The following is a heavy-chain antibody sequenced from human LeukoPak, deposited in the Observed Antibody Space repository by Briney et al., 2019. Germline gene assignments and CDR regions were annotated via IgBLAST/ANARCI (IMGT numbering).Heavy chain of an antibody. CDR1: GFTFSSYG. CDR2: VSNSGGST. Sequence: TGGSLRLSCAASGFTFSSYGMSWVRQAPGKGLEWVSGVSNSGGSTYYAGSVKGRFTISRDNSKNTLYLQMSSLRTEDTAVYYCAKVATTVSRGYDYWGQGTLVTVSS. D-gene: IGHD5-24*01. J-gene: IGHJ4*02. V-gene: IGHV3-23*01. CDR3: AKVATTVSRGYDY.